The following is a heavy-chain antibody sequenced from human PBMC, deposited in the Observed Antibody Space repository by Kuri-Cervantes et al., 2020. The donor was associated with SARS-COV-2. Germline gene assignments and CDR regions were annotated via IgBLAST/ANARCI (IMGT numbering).Heavy chain of an antibody. V-gene: IGHV3-48*03. CDR1: GFTFSSYE. J-gene: IGHJ3*02. Sequence: GESLKISCAASGFTFSSYEMNWVRQAPGKGLEWVSYISSSGSTIYYADSVKGRFTISRDNAKNSLYLQMNSLRAEDTAVYYCARDRPSNYYGSGSSLDAFDIWGQGTMVTVSS. D-gene: IGHD3-10*01. CDR3: ARDRPSNYYGSGSSLDAFDI. CDR2: ISSSGSTI.